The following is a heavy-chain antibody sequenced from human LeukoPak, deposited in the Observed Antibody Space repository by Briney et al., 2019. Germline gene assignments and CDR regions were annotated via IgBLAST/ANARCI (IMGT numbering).Heavy chain of an antibody. CDR1: GYPLSDYY. D-gene: IGHD3-10*01. CDR2: IDPVDGET. J-gene: IGHJ4*02. Sequence: ASVKVSCKASGYPLSDYYIHWVQEAPGKGLEWMGRIDPVDGETTYAESFQGRVTFTADRSTYTIYMELNSLTFADRAVYCCARDHEERGPYLDLWGQGTQVIVSS. V-gene: IGHV1-69-2*01. CDR3: ARDHEERGPYLDL.